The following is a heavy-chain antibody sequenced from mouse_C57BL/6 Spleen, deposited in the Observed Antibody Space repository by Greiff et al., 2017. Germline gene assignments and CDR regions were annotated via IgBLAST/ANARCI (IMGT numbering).Heavy chain of an antibody. V-gene: IGHV1-4*01. CDR1: GYTFTSYT. J-gene: IGHJ3*01. CDR3: ARPSTGLWFAY. D-gene: IGHD4-1*02. Sequence: QVQLQQSGAELARPGASVKMSCKASGYTFTSYTMHWVKQRPGQGLEWIGYINPSSGYTKYKQKFKDKATLTADKSSSTAYMQLSSLTSEDSAVYYCARPSTGLWFAYWGQGTLVTVSA. CDR2: INPSSGYT.